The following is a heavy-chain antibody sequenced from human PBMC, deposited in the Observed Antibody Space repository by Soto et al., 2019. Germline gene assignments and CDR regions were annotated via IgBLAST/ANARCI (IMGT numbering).Heavy chain of an antibody. Sequence: QSQTLSLTCTVSGGSISSYYWSWIRQPPGKGLEWIGYIYYSGSTNYNPSLKSRVTISVDTSKNQFSLKLSSVTAADTAVYYCARGYDILTGYIYWGQGTLVTVSS. D-gene: IGHD3-9*01. CDR1: GGSISSYY. CDR3: ARGYDILTGYIY. CDR2: IYYSGST. V-gene: IGHV4-59*01. J-gene: IGHJ4*02.